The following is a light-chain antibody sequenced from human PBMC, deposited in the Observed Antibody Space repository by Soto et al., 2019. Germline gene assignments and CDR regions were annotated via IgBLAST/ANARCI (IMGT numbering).Light chain of an antibody. J-gene: IGKJ1*01. V-gene: IGKV3-11*01. Sequence: IVLTQSPVTLAVSPGERAVLSCRASQSVSTSLAWYQHKPGQAPRLFIYDAAKRAPGIPARFSGSGCGTDFTLIIRSLEPEDFAVYYCQVREVWPSFGQGTKVDIK. CDR2: DAA. CDR1: QSVSTS. CDR3: QVREVWPS.